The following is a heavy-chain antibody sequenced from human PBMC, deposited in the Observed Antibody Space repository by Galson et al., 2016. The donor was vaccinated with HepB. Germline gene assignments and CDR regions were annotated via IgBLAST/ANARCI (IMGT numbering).Heavy chain of an antibody. CDR2: VYYRGNT. J-gene: IGHJ4*02. Sequence: TLSLTCSVSGDSISRGGYYWSWIRQHPGKGLEWIGFVYYRGNTYPNPSLGDRVALSLDTSTNQFSLNLTSVTAADTAVYYCARLFEGAGAGYDFWGQGTLVTVS. D-gene: IGHD6-13*01. V-gene: IGHV4-31*03. CDR3: ARLFEGAGAGYDF. CDR1: GDSISRGGYY.